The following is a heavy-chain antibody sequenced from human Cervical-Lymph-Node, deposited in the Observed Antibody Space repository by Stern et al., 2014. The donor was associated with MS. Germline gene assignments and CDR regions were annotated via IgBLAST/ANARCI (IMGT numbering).Heavy chain of an antibody. V-gene: IGHV3-33*01. D-gene: IGHD6-13*01. CDR3: ASAYSSSHYYFDY. Sequence: QVQLVESGGGVVQPGRSLRLSCAASGFSFSRYAMHWVRQAPGKGLEWVALIWYDGSNPYYADSVTGRFTISRDNFKNTLYLQMKSLRAEDTAVYYCASAYSSSHYYFDYWGQGTLVTVSS. CDR1: GFSFSRYA. CDR2: IWYDGSNP. J-gene: IGHJ4*02.